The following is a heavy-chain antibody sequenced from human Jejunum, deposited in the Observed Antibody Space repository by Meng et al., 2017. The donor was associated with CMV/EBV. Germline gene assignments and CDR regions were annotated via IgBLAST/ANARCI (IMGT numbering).Heavy chain of an antibody. D-gene: IGHD2-2*01. CDR2: INHSGSA. V-gene: IGHV4-34*01. CDR3: ARKYCGSSNCYPFDY. CDR1: GGSFSGYY. Sequence: GGSFSGYYWSWIRESPEQGLEWIGQINHSGSASYNPSLRRRVTISEDTSKSQFSLRLTSVTAADTAIYYCARKYCGSSNCYPFDYWGQGELVTVSS. J-gene: IGHJ4*02.